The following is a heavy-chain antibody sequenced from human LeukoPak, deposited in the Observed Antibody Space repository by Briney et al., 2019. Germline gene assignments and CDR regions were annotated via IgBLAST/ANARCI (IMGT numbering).Heavy chain of an antibody. V-gene: IGHV3-23*01. D-gene: IGHD2-21*01. CDR2: ITAGGGNT. Sequence: PGGSLRLSCAASGFIFRTYGMNWVRQAPGKRLEHVSGITAGGGNTYYADSLKGRFTVSRDDSKYTVFLQMNSLRVEDTAVYYCAKGAYGVGGALDYWGRGSLVTVSS. J-gene: IGHJ4*02. CDR3: AKGAYGVGGALDY. CDR1: GFIFRTYG.